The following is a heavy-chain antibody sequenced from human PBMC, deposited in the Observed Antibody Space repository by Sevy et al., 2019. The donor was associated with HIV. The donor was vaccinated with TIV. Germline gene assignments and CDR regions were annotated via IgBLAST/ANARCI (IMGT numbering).Heavy chain of an antibody. CDR2: TWYAGNNK. Sequence: GGSLRLSCAASGFTFSNYGIHWVRQAPGKGLEWVAVTWYAGNNKNYTDSVKGRFTISRDNSKKTLYLQVNSLRAEDTAVYYCARGPLRYCSSTSCYEGDYYCHGMDLWGQGTTVTVSS. J-gene: IGHJ6*02. D-gene: IGHD2-2*01. CDR3: ARGPLRYCSSTSCYEGDYYCHGMDL. CDR1: GFTFSNYG. V-gene: IGHV3-33*01.